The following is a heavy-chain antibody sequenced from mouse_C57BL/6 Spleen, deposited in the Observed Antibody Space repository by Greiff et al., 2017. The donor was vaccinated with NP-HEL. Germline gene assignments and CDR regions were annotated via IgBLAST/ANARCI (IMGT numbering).Heavy chain of an antibody. J-gene: IGHJ4*01. CDR2: ILPGSGST. D-gene: IGHD1-1*01. V-gene: IGHV1-9*01. CDR1: GYTFTGYW. CDR3: AGCGITTVRYYAMDY. Sequence: QVQLQQSGAELMKPGASVKLSCKATGYTFTGYWIEWVKQRPGHGLEWIGEILPGSGSTNYNDKFKGKATFTADTSSNTAYMQLSSLTTEDSAIYYCAGCGITTVRYYAMDYWGQGTSVTVSS.